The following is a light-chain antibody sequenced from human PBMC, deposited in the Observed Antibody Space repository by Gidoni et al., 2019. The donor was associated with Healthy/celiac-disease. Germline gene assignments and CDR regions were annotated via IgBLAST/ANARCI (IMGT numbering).Light chain of an antibody. J-gene: IGKJ2*01. Sequence: EIVMTQSPATLSVSPGERATLSCRASQSVSSNLAWYQQKTGQAPRLLLYGASTRATGIPPSITGGRSATEFTLTISSLLSEDFAVYYCQQYNNWPPEYTFGQGTKLEIK. V-gene: IGKV3-15*01. CDR3: QQYNNWPPEYT. CDR1: QSVSSN. CDR2: GAS.